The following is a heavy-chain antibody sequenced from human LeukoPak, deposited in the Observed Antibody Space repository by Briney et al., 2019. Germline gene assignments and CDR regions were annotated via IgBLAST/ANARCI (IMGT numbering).Heavy chain of an antibody. CDR3: ARLGYYDYIWGSYRYTELDY. CDR1: GYTFTSYD. Sequence: ASVKVSCKASGYTFTSYDINWVRRATGQGLEWMGWMNPNSGNTGYAQKFQGRVTMTRNTSISTAYMELSSLRSEDTAVYYCARLGYYDYIWGSYRYTELDYWGQGTLVTVSS. V-gene: IGHV1-8*01. D-gene: IGHD3-16*02. CDR2: MNPNSGNT. J-gene: IGHJ4*02.